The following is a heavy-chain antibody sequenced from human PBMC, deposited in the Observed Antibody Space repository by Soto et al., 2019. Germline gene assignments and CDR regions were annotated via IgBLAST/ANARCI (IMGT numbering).Heavy chain of an antibody. Sequence: EVQLLESGGGVVQPGGSLRLSCAASGFSFSSNAMTWVRQAPGQGLEWVSTIGSGGTTYYADSVKGRFTISRDNSKNTQSLQMNSLRVEDTVVYYCAKLGFCSGGTCHLDYYNGVDVWGQGTTVTVSS. CDR3: AKLGFCSGGTCHLDYYNGVDV. V-gene: IGHV3-23*01. CDR2: IGSGGTT. CDR1: GFSFSSNA. D-gene: IGHD2-15*01. J-gene: IGHJ6*02.